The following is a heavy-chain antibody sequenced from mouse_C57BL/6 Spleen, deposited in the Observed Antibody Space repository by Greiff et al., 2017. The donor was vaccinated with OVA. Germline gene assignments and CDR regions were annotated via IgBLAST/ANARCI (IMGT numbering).Heavy chain of an antibody. J-gene: IGHJ3*01. CDR3: ARGSSGYGFAY. D-gene: IGHD3-2*02. CDR2: ISYDGSN. V-gene: IGHV3-6*01. CDR1: GYSITSGYY. Sequence: VQLKQSGPGLVQPSQSLSLTCSVTGYSITSGYYWNWIRQFPGNKLEWMGYISYDGSNNYNPSLKNRISITRDTSKNQFFLKLNSVTTEDTATYYCARGSSGYGFAYWGQGTLVTVSA.